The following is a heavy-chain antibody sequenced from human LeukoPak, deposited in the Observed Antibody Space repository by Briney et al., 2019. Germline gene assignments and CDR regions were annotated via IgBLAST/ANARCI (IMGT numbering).Heavy chain of an antibody. CDR3: AKEVTYGGAAFDV. Sequence: GGSLRLSCAASGFTFSSYSMNWVRQAPGKGLEWVSYISSSSSTIYYADSVKGRFTISRDNAKNSLYLQMNSLRAEDTAVYYCAKEVTYGGAAFDVWGQGTTVTVSS. CDR2: ISSSSSTI. V-gene: IGHV3-48*01. CDR1: GFTFSSYS. D-gene: IGHD3-10*01. J-gene: IGHJ3*01.